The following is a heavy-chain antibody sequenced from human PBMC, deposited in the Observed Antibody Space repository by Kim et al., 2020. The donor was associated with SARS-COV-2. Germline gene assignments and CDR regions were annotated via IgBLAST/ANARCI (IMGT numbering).Heavy chain of an antibody. J-gene: IGHJ4*01. D-gene: IGHD3-22*01. V-gene: IGHV3-30*04. CDR2: ISYDGSNK. CDR3: ARPLYYYDSSGRHYYFD. CDR1: GFTFSSYA. Sequence: GGSLRLSCAASGFTFSSYAMHWVRQAPGKGLEWVAVISYDGSNKYYADSVKGRFTISRDNSKNTLYLQMNSLRAEDTAVYYCARPLYYYDSSGRHYYFD.